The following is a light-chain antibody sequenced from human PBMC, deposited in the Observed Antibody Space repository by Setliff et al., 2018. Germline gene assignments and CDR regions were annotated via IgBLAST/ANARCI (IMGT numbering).Light chain of an antibody. J-gene: IGLJ1*01. CDR2: KVS. CDR1: SSDVGGYNY. CDR3: SSYAGSNNPYV. Sequence: QSVLTQPPSASGSPGQSVTISCTGTSSDVGGYNYVSWYQQHPGKAPKLMIYKVSKRPSGVPDRFSGSKSGNTASLTVSGLQAEDEADYYCSSYAGSNNPYVFGTGTKSPS. V-gene: IGLV2-8*01.